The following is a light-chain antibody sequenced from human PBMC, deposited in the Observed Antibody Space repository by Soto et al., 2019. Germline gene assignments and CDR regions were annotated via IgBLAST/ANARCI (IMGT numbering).Light chain of an antibody. Sequence: EIVGTQSPATLSVSPWQRATLSCMASQSVSSYLAWYQQKPGQAPRLLIYDASNRATGIPARFSGSGSGTDFTLTISSLEPEDFAVYYCQQRSNWPLTFGGGTKV. CDR2: DAS. CDR3: QQRSNWPLT. J-gene: IGKJ4*01. V-gene: IGKV3-11*01. CDR1: QSVSSY.